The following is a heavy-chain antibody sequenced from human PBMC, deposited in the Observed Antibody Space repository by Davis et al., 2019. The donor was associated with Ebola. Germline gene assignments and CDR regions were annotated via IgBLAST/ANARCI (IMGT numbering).Heavy chain of an antibody. J-gene: IGHJ5*02. Sequence: GESLKISCKGSGYSFTSYWIGCVRQMPGKGLEWMGIIYPGDYDTRYSPSFQGQVTISADKSISTAYLQWSSLKASETAMYYCARQFCSGGSCYRGVDPWGQGTLVTVS. CDR2: IYPGDYDT. V-gene: IGHV5-51*01. CDR3: ARQFCSGGSCYRGVDP. D-gene: IGHD2-15*01. CDR1: GYSFTSYW.